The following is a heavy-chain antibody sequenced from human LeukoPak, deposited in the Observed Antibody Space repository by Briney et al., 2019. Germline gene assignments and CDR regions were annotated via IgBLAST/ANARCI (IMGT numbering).Heavy chain of an antibody. CDR2: IYYSGST. J-gene: IGHJ4*02. V-gene: IGHV4-39*01. Sequence: SETLSLTCTVSGGSISSSNYFWGWLRQPPGKGLEWIATIYYSGSTYYNPSLKSRVTISVDTSNNQFSLKRSSVTAADTAVYFCARLPSGWYLDYWGQGTLVTVSS. CDR3: ARLPSGWYLDY. D-gene: IGHD6-19*01. CDR1: GGSISSSNYF.